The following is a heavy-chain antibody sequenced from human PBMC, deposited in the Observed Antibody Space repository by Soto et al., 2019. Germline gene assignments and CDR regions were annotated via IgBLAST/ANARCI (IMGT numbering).Heavy chain of an antibody. CDR2: IIPILGIA. J-gene: IGHJ3*02. CDR3: ARDRVVIADNDAFDI. V-gene: IGHV1-69*04. D-gene: IGHD2-21*01. CDR1: GGTFSSYT. Sequence: SVKVSCKASGGTFSSYTISWVRQAPGQGLEWMGRIIPILGIANYAQKFQGRVTITADKSTSTAYMELSSLRSEDTAVYYCARDRVVIADNDAFDIWGQGTMVTVSS.